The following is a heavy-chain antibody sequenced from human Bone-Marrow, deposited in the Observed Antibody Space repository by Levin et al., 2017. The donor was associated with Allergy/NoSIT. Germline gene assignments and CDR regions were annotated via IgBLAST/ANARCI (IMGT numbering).Heavy chain of an antibody. V-gene: IGHV3-30*18. J-gene: IGHJ4*02. CDR3: AKWDCSSIGCYEEPFDF. CDR1: GFSFSNSG. CDR2: ISYDGSDK. Sequence: HPGGSLRLSCAASGFSFSNSGMHWVRQAPGKGLEWVAVISYDGSDKYYADSVKGRFTISRDNSKNTLYLQLNSPRPEDTAVYSCAKWDCSSIGCYEEPFDFWGQGTLVIVSS. D-gene: IGHD2-2*01.